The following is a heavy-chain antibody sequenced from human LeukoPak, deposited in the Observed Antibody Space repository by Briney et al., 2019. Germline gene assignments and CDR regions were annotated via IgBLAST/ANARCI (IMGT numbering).Heavy chain of an antibody. J-gene: IGHJ4*02. Sequence: GGSLRLSCAASGFTFSNYAMSWVRQAPGKGLEWVSGITTRDGNTYYADSVKGRFTIFRDNSKNTLYLQMNSLRAEDTAVYYCAKDLGTLRVVAKDYWGQGTLVTVSS. CDR2: ITTRDGNT. CDR3: AKDLGTLRVVAKDY. CDR1: GFTFSNYA. D-gene: IGHD3-16*01. V-gene: IGHV3-23*01.